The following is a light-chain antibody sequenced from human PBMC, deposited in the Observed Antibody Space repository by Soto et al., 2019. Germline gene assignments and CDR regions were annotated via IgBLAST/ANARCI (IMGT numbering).Light chain of an antibody. CDR1: QSIGRN. Sequence: EIVFTQCPVTLSLSPGQGSAISCRASQSIGRNLAWYPPKPGQAPRLLIYDASSRATGIPARSTGSWSRTDFTLTISSLEPEYVAVYYCQHRSNWPAFGGGTKVDIK. V-gene: IGKV3-11*01. CDR2: DAS. J-gene: IGKJ4*01. CDR3: QHRSNWPA.